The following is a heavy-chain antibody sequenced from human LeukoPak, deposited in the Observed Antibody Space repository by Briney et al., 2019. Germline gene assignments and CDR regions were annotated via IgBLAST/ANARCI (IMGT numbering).Heavy chain of an antibody. J-gene: IGHJ6*02. CDR2: ISGSGGST. CDR1: GFTFSSYA. V-gene: IGHV3-23*01. Sequence: PGGSLRLSCAASGFTFSSYAMSWVRQAPGKGLEWDSGISGSGGSTYYADSVKGRFTISRDNSKNTLYLQMNSLRAEDTAVYYCAKKDWFGAHGMDVWGQGTTVTVSS. D-gene: IGHD3-10*01. CDR3: AKKDWFGAHGMDV.